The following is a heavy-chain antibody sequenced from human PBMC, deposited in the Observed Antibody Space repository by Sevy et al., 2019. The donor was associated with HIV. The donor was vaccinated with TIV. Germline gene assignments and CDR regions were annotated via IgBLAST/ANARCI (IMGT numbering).Heavy chain of an antibody. D-gene: IGHD2-8*01. Sequence: GGSLRLSCAASGSAFYDYSMSWISQAPGKGLEWVATPSFDGGKINYTDSVKGPFTTSRANSKNSFYLQMDNERVEDSALYYCAREGGTRPHDYWGQGTRVTVSS. V-gene: IGHV3-23*01. CDR1: GSAFYDYS. CDR2: PSFDGGKI. CDR3: AREGGTRPHDY. J-gene: IGHJ4*02.